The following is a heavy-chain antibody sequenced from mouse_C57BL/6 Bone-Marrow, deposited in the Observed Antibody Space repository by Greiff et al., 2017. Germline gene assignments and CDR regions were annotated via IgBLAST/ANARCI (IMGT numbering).Heavy chain of an antibody. D-gene: IGHD1-1*01. CDR1: GFSLTSYG. V-gene: IGHV2-2*01. CDR3: ASPYYYGRGWYFDV. Sequence: QVQLKESGPGLVQPSQSLSITCTVSGFSLTSYGVHWVRQSPGKGLEWLGVIWSGGSTDYNAAFISRLSISKDNSKSQVFFKMNSLQADDTAIYYCASPYYYGRGWYFDVWGTGTTVTVSS. J-gene: IGHJ1*03. CDR2: IWSGGST.